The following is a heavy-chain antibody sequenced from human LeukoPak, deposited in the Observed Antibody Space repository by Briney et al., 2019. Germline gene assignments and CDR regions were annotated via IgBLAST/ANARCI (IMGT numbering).Heavy chain of an antibody. V-gene: IGHV1-2*04. J-gene: IGHJ4*02. CDR1: GYTFTGYY. D-gene: IGHD6-13*01. Sequence: ASVKVSCKASGYTFTGYYMHWVRQAPGQGLEWMGWINPNSGGTNYAQKFQGWVTMSRDTSISTAYMELSRLRSDDTAVYYCARSSSWYYFDYWGQGTLVTVSS. CDR3: ARSSSWYYFDY. CDR2: INPNSGGT.